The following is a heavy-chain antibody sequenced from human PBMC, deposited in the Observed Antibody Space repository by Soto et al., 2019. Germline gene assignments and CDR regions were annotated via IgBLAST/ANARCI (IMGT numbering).Heavy chain of an antibody. D-gene: IGHD5-18*01. V-gene: IGHV3-48*03. CDR2: ISSSGSIT. J-gene: IGHJ4*02. CDR1: GFTFSNYD. CDR3: ATGGVYNYGSLFDY. Sequence: GGSLRLSCAASGFTFSNYDMNWVRQAPGKGLEWISYISSSGSITSYADSVKGRFTISRDNAKNSLYLQMNSLRVEDTAVYYCATGGVYNYGSLFDYWGQGTLVTVSS.